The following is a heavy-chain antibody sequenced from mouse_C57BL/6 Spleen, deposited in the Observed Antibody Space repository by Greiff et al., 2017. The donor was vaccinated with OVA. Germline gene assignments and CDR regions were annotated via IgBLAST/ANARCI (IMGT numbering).Heavy chain of an antibody. D-gene: IGHD2-3*01. CDR3: ARIYDGYYNGFAY. J-gene: IGHJ3*01. CDR2: IWSGGST. Sequence: QVQLQQSGPGLVQPSQSLSITCTVSGFSLTSYGVHWVRQSPGKGLEWLGVIWSGGSTDYNAAFISRLSISKDNSKSQVFFKMNSLQADDTAIYYCARIYDGYYNGFAYWGQGTLVTVSA. V-gene: IGHV2-2*01. CDR1: GFSLTSYG.